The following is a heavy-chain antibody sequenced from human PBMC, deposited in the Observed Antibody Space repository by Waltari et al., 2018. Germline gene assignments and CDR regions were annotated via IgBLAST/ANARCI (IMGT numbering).Heavy chain of an antibody. CDR1: GFTFSSYA. D-gene: IGHD4-4*01. J-gene: IGHJ4*02. V-gene: IGHV3-23*01. Sequence: ESGGGLVQPGGSLRLSCAASGFTFSSYAMNWVRQAPGKGLEWVSAISASGGATYYADSVKGRFTISRDNSKNTLYLQMNSLRAEDTAVYYCAKDLYSNYGGYFDYWGQGTLVTVSS. CDR2: ISASGGAT. CDR3: AKDLYSNYGGYFDY.